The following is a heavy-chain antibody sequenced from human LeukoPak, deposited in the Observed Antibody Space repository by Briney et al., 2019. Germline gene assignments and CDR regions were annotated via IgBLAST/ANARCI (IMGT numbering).Heavy chain of an antibody. J-gene: IGHJ5*02. D-gene: IGHD2-15*01. Sequence: KPSETLSLTCTVSGGSISSYYWSWIRQPAGKGLEWIGRIYTSGSTNYNPSLKSRVTISVDTSKNQFSLKLSSVTAADTAVYYCARIAMVAATQWFDPWGQGTLVTVSS. CDR1: GGSISSYY. CDR2: IYTSGST. CDR3: ARIAMVAATQWFDP. V-gene: IGHV4-4*07.